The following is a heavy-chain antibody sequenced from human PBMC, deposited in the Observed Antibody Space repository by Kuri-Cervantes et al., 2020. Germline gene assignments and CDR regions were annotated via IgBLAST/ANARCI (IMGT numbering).Heavy chain of an antibody. V-gene: IGHV3-30*02. D-gene: IGHD6-13*01. J-gene: IGHJ4*02. CDR1: GFTFSSYG. CDR3: AKDLGIAAAGTVY. Sequence: WGSLRLSCAASGFTFSSYGMHWVRQAPGKGLEWVAFIRYDGSNKYYADSVKGRFTISRDNSKNTLFLQMNSLRAEDTAVYYCAKDLGIAAAGTVYWGQGTLVTVSS. CDR2: IRYDGSNK.